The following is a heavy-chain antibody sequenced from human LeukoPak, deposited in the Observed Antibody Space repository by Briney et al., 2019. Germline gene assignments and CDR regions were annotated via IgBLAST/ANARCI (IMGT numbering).Heavy chain of an antibody. CDR2: IYPGDSDT. V-gene: IGHV5-51*01. CDR3: ARHGSDCGGDCYGEGYYYYGMDV. CDR1: GYRFTSYW. D-gene: IGHD2-21*02. J-gene: IGHJ6*02. Sequence: GESLKISCKGSGYRFTSYWIGWVRQMPGKGLEWMGIIYPGDSDTRYSPSFQGRVTISADKSISTAYLQWSSLKASDTAMYYCARHGSDCGGDCYGEGYYYYGMDVWGQGTTVTVSS.